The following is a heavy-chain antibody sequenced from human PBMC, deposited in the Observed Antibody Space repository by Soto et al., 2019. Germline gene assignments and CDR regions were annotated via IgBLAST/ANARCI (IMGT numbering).Heavy chain of an antibody. D-gene: IGHD5-12*01. CDR3: AKDSPPHSMVVATTAPDY. CDR2: ISYDGSNK. CDR1: GFTFSSYG. V-gene: IGHV3-30*18. Sequence: ESGGGVVQPGRSLRLSCAASGFTFSSYGMHWVRQAPGKGLEWVAVISYDGSNKYYADSVKGRFTISRDNSKNTLYLQMNSLRAEDTAVYYCAKDSPPHSMVVATTAPDYWGQGTLVTVSS. J-gene: IGHJ4*02.